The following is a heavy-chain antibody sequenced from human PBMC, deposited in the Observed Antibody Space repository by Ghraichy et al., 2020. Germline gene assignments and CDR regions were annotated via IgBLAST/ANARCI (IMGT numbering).Heavy chain of an antibody. Sequence: SETLSLTCAVSGGSISSGGYSWSWIRQPLGKGLEWIGYICYSGSTYYNPSLKSRVTISVDTSKNQFSLKLSSVTAADTAVYYCARDGSGSQLPFDYWGQGTLVTVSS. D-gene: IGHD3-10*01. CDR1: GGSISSGGYS. V-gene: IGHV4-30-4*07. CDR2: ICYSGST. CDR3: ARDGSGSQLPFDY. J-gene: IGHJ4*02.